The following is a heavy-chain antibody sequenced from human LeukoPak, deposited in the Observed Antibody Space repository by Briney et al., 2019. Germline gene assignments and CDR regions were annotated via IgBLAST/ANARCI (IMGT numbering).Heavy chain of an antibody. CDR2: ISSSSSYI. CDR3: ARDGRIRGAFDI. J-gene: IGHJ3*02. CDR1: GFTFSSYS. D-gene: IGHD3-10*01. V-gene: IGHV3-21*01. Sequence: PGGSLRLSCAASGFTFSSYSMTLVRQAPGKGLEWVSSISSSSSYICYADSVKGRFTISRDNAKNSLYLQMNSLRAEDTAVYYCARDGRIRGAFDIWGQGTMVTVS.